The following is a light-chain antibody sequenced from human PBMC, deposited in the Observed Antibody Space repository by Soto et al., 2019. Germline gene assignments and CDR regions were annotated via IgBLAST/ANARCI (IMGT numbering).Light chain of an antibody. Sequence: VLTQPPSASGPPGQRITISCSGSNSNIGSTSVHWFQQFPGTAPKPLIHSDKQRPSGVPDRFSASKSGTSASLAISGLQSEDEADYYCAAWDGSLNGHVFGTGTKVTVL. CDR2: SDK. V-gene: IGLV1-44*01. CDR1: NSNIGSTS. CDR3: AAWDGSLNGHV. J-gene: IGLJ1*01.